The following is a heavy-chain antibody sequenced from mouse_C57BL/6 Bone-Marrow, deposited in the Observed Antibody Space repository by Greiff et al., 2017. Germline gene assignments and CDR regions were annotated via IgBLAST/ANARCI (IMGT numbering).Heavy chain of an antibody. J-gene: IGHJ1*03. CDR1: GFTIKNTY. CDR3: ARRGLRYWYFDF. D-gene: IGHD2-4*01. V-gene: IGHV14-3*01. Sequence: VQLQQSVAELVRPGASVKLSCTASGFTIKNTYMHWVKQRPEQGLEWIGRIDPADGNTKYAPKFQGKATITAYKSSNTAYLQLSSLTSEDTAIYFCARRGLRYWYFDFGGTGTTVTVTS. CDR2: IDPADGNT.